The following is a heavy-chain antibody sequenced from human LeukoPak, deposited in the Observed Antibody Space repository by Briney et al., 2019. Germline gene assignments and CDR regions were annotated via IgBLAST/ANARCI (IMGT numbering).Heavy chain of an antibody. CDR2: ISSSSSYI. D-gene: IGHD6-13*01. CDR1: GFTFSSYS. V-gene: IGHV3-21*01. J-gene: IGHJ4*02. Sequence: GGSLRLSCAASGFTFSSYSMNWVRQAPGKGLEWVSSISSSSSYIYYADSVKGRFTISRDNAKNSLYLQMNSLRAVDTAVYYCARDGGVGIAAGKDYWGQGTLVPVSS. CDR3: ARDGGVGIAAGKDY.